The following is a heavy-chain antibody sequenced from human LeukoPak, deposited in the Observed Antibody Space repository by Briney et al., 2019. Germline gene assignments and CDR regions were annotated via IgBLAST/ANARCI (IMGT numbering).Heavy chain of an antibody. CDR3: AGGGTYLRYYFDF. Sequence: SETLSLTCTVSGGXISSYYCSWIRQPPGKGLKWIGHIYYSGSTNYNPSLKSRVTMSLDTSKSQFSLKLSSVTAADTAVYYCAGGGTYLRYYFDFWGQGTLVTVSS. D-gene: IGHD1-26*01. CDR2: IYYSGST. V-gene: IGHV4-59*08. J-gene: IGHJ4*02. CDR1: GGXISSYY.